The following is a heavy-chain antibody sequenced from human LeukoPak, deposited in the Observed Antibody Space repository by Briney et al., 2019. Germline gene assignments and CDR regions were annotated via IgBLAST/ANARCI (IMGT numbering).Heavy chain of an antibody. V-gene: IGHV4-39*07. J-gene: IGHJ5*02. CDR2: IYHSGST. Sequence: SETLSLTCTVSGGSIRSSYYYWGWIRQPPGKGLEWIGEIYHSGSTNYNPSLKSRVTISVDQSKNQFSLKLSSVTAADTAVYYCARGGYSSGWYLAWGQGTLVTVSS. CDR3: ARGGYSSGWYLA. CDR1: GGSIRSSYYY. D-gene: IGHD6-19*01.